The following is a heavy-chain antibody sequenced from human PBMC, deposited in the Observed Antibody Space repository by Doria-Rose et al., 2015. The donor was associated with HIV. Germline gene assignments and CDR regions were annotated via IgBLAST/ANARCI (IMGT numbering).Heavy chain of an antibody. D-gene: IGHD1-26*01. J-gene: IGHJ4*02. CDR2: ICYTGST. CDR3: ARVLSGTYDY. V-gene: IGHV4-59*01. Sequence: QVQLQESGPGLVKPSETLSLTCSVSGGSISHYYWSWIRQPPGKGLEYIGDICYTGSTNYSASLKSRVSISIDTSKNKFSLGLSSVTAADTAVYYCARVLSGTYDYWGQGTLVTVSS. CDR1: GGSISHYY.